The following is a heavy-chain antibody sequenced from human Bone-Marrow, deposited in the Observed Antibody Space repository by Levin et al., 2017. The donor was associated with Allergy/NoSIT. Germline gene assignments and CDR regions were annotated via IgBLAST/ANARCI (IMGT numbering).Heavy chain of an antibody. D-gene: IGHD6-13*01. CDR1: GFTFSTSW. CDR2: INTDGSDK. CDR3: ARSWYHAFDI. Sequence: ASVKVSCVGSGFTFSTSWMSWVRQAPGKGLEWVANINTDGSDKYYVDSVKGRFTISRDNAKNSVYLQMNSLRAEDTAVYYCARSWYHAFDIWGRGTMVSVSS. V-gene: IGHV3-7*01. J-gene: IGHJ3*02.